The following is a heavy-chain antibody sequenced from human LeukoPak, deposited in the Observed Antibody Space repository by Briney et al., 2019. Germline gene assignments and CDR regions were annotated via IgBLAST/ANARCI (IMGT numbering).Heavy chain of an antibody. CDR1: GFTFSSYS. Sequence: GGSLRLSCAASGFTFSSYSMNWVRQAPGKGLEWVSSISSSSSYIYYADSVKGRFTISRDNAKNSLYLQMNSLRAEDTAVYYCASASSSWAYYFDYWGRGTLVTVSS. D-gene: IGHD6-13*01. J-gene: IGHJ4*02. V-gene: IGHV3-21*01. CDR3: ASASSSWAYYFDY. CDR2: ISSSSSYI.